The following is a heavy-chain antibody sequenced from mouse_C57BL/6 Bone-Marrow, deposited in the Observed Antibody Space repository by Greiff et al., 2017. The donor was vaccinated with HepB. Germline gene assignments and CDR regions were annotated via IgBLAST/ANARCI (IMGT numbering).Heavy chain of an antibody. V-gene: IGHV1-64*01. CDR2: IHPNSGST. Sequence: QVHVKQSGAELVKPGASVKLSCKASSYTFTSYWMHWVKQRPGQGLEWIGMIHPNSGSTNYNEKFKSKATLTVDKSSSTAYMQLSSLTSEDSAVYYCGIWSRAYWGQGTLVTVSA. CDR3: GIWSRAY. CDR1: SYTFTSYW. J-gene: IGHJ3*01. D-gene: IGHD1-1*02.